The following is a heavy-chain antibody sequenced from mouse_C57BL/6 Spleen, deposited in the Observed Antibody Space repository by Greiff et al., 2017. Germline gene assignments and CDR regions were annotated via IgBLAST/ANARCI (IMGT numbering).Heavy chain of an antibody. J-gene: IGHJ1*03. V-gene: IGHV1-50*01. CDR3: ARTGTTVGWYFDV. Sequence: QVQLQQPGAELVKPGASVKLSCKASGYTFTSYWMQWVKQRPGQGLEWIGEIDPSDSYTNYNQKFKGKATLTVDTSSSTAYMQLSSLTSEDSAVYYCARTGTTVGWYFDVWGTGTTVTVSS. CDR1: GYTFTSYW. D-gene: IGHD1-1*01. CDR2: IDPSDSYT.